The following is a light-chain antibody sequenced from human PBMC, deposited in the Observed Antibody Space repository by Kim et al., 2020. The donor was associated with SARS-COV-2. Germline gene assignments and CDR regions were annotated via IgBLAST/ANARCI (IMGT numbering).Light chain of an antibody. CDR3: SSYTSSSIFV. Sequence: QSALTQPASVSGSPGQSISISCTGTSSDVGGYNYVSWYQQHSGKAPKVMIYDVSNRPSGVSNRFSGSKSGNTASLTISGLQAEDEADYYCSSYTSSSIFVFGTGTQLTVL. J-gene: IGLJ1*01. CDR1: SSDVGGYNY. CDR2: DVS. V-gene: IGLV2-14*03.